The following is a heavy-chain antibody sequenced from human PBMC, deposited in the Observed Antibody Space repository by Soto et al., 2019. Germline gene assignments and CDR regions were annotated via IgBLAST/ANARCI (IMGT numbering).Heavy chain of an antibody. J-gene: IGHJ4*02. Sequence: ASVKVSCKASGFTFTSSAMQWVRQARGQRLEWIGWIVVGSGNTNYAQKFQERVTITRDMSTSTAYMELSSLRSEDTAVYYCAAVFLVDTSMVNDYWGQGTLVTVSS. V-gene: IGHV1-58*02. D-gene: IGHD5-18*01. CDR3: AAVFLVDTSMVNDY. CDR2: IVVGSGNT. CDR1: GFTFTSSA.